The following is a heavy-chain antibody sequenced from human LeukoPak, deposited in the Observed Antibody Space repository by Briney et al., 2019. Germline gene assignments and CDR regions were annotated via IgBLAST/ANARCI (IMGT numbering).Heavy chain of an antibody. CDR2: ISYDGSNK. D-gene: IGHD6-13*01. CDR1: GLTFSSYG. Sequence: GGSLRLSCAVSGLTFSSYGMHWVRQAPGKGLEWVAVISYDGSNKYYADSVKGRFTISRDNSKNTLYLQMNSLRAEDTAVYYCAKGVSSSWTYYYYGMDVWGQGTTVTVSS. J-gene: IGHJ6*02. V-gene: IGHV3-30*18. CDR3: AKGVSSSWTYYYYGMDV.